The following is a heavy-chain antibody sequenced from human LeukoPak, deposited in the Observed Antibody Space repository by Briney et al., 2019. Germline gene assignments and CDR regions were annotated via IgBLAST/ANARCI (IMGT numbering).Heavy chain of an antibody. V-gene: IGHV4-59*01. Sequence: SETLSLTCTVSGGSISSYYWSWIRQPPGKGLEWIGYTYYSGSTNYNPSLKSRVTISVATSKNQFSLKLSSATAADTAVYFCAKAMYSWDSSGFPTNSYYFDYWGQGTPVTVSS. CDR1: GGSISSYY. J-gene: IGHJ4*02. CDR2: TYYSGST. CDR3: AKAMYSWDSSGFPTNSYYFDY. D-gene: IGHD3-22*01.